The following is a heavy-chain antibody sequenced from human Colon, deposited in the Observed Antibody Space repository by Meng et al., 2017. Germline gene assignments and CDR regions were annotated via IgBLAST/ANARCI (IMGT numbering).Heavy chain of an antibody. D-gene: IGHD3-10*01. V-gene: IGHV3-15*01. J-gene: IGHJ4*02. CDR1: GFTFRSSE. CDR3: LTTLLWSSEANY. Sequence: GGSLRLSCAASGFTFRSSEMNWVRQAPGKGLEWVGRIPTKRNGGTTEYGAAVKGRFTISRDDSKNTLYLQMDSLKTEDTAVYYYLTTLLWSSEANYWGQGTLVTVSS. CDR2: IPTKRNGGTT.